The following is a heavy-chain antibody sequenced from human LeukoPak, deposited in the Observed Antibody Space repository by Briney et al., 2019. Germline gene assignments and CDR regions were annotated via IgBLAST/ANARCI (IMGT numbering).Heavy chain of an antibody. J-gene: IGHJ4*02. D-gene: IGHD6-6*01. V-gene: IGHV4-34*01. CDR1: GGSFSGYY. Sequence: SETLSLTCAVYGGSFSGYYWSWIRQPPGKGLEWIGEINHSGSTNYNPSLKSRVTISVDTSKNQFSLKLSSVTAADTAVYYCARDPSTHKQLATYFDYWGQGTLVTVSS. CDR3: ARDPSTHKQLATYFDY. CDR2: INHSGST.